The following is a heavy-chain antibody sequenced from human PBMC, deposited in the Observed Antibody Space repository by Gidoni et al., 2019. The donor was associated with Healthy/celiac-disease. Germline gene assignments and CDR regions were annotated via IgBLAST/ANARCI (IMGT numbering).Heavy chain of an antibody. Sequence: QVQLVESGGGVVQPGFTFSSYGMHWVRQAPGKGLEWVAVVWYDGRNKYYADSGKGRFTISRDNSKNTLYLQMNSLRAEDTAVYYCARLAVAGYGMDVWGQGTTVTVSS. CDR2: VWYDGRNK. CDR3: ARLAVAGYGMDV. V-gene: IGHV3-33*01. D-gene: IGHD6-19*01. J-gene: IGHJ6*02. CDR1: FTFSSYG.